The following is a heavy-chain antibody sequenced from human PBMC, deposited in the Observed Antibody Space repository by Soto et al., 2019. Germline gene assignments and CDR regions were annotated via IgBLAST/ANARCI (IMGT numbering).Heavy chain of an antibody. CDR3: ARGNIAAAEWDWFDP. D-gene: IGHD6-13*01. Sequence: SQTLSLTCTVSGGSISRGHYYWRWVRPAPGKGLEWIGYIYYSGSTNYNPSLKSRVTISVDTSKNQFSLKLSSVTAADTAVYYCARGNIAAAEWDWFDPCGQGTLVTVSS. CDR1: GGSISRGHYY. CDR2: IYYSGST. J-gene: IGHJ5*02. V-gene: IGHV4-61*01.